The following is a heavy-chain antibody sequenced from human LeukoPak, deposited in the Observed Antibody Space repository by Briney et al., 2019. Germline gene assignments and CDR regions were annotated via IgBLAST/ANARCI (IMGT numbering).Heavy chain of an antibody. CDR1: GGSISSYY. V-gene: IGHV4-59*01. J-gene: IGHJ4*02. D-gene: IGHD3-22*01. Sequence: PSETLSLTCTVSGGSISSYYWSWIRQPLGKGLEWIGYIYYSGTTNYNPSLKSQLTISVDTSNNQFSLKLGSVTAADTAVYYCARGGGSSGHFDYWGQGTLVTVSS. CDR3: ARGGGSSGHFDY. CDR2: IYYSGTT.